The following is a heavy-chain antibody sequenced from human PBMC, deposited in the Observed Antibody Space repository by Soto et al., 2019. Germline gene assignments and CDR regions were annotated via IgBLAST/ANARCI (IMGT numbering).Heavy chain of an antibody. Sequence: EVPLVESGGGLVQPGGSLRLSCAASGFIFTDSAIHWVRQASGKGLEWVGRIRNKVNSYATIYAASVKGRFTISRDDSMNTVYLQMNSLKTEDTAMYYCTRRRDWTAMDPLDYWGQGTLVTVSS. CDR3: TRRRDWTAMDPLDY. CDR1: GFIFTDSA. D-gene: IGHD5-18*01. CDR2: IRNKVNSYAT. J-gene: IGHJ4*02. V-gene: IGHV3-73*02.